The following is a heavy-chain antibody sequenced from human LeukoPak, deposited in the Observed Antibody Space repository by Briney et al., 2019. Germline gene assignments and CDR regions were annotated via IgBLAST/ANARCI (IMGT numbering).Heavy chain of an antibody. D-gene: IGHD6-19*01. V-gene: IGHV4-39*07. J-gene: IGHJ4*02. CDR1: GGSISSSSYY. CDR2: IYYSGIT. Sequence: PSETLSLTCTVSGGSISSSSYYWGWIRHPPGKGLEWIGSIYYSGITNYNPSLKSRVTMSVDTSKNQFSLKLSSVTAADTAVYYGARAQWLVNGYFDYWGQGTLVTVSS. CDR3: ARAQWLVNGYFDY.